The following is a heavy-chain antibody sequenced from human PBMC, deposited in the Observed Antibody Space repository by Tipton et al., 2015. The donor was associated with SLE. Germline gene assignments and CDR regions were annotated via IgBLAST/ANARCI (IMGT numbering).Heavy chain of an antibody. CDR2: ISHSGNI. Sequence: TLSLTCTVSGGSISSGYYWGWIRQSPEKGLEWIGSISHSGNIYLNPSLKSRASMSIDTSRNAVFLRLSSVTAADTAVYYCARNKLLWFGEGNFWGQGTLVTVSS. J-gene: IGHJ4*02. CDR3: ARNKLLWFGEGNF. D-gene: IGHD3-10*01. CDR1: GGSISSGYY. V-gene: IGHV4-38-2*02.